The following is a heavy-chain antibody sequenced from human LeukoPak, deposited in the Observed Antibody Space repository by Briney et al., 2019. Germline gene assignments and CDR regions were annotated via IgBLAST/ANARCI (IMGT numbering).Heavy chain of an antibody. CDR2: IKSKIDGGTT. V-gene: IGHV3-15*01. J-gene: IGHJ4*02. D-gene: IGHD2-21*02. CDR3: AGDSDIFDY. Sequence: GGSLRLSCAASGFTFSNAWMSWVRQAPGKGLEWVGRIKSKIDGGTTDYAAPVKGRFTISRDDSKNTLYLQMNSLKTEDTAVYYCAGDSDIFDYWGQGTLVTVSS. CDR1: GFTFSNAW.